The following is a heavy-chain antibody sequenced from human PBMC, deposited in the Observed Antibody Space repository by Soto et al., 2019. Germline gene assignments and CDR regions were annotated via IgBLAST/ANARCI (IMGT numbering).Heavy chain of an antibody. CDR3: ARCRSLYYDSSGHHYWFDP. CDR2: IYYSGST. V-gene: IGHV4-59*08. J-gene: IGHJ5*02. Sequence: SETLSLTCTVSGGSISSYYWSWIRQPPGKGLEWIGYIYYSGSTNYNPSLKSRVTISVDTSKNQFSLKLSSVTAADTAVYYCARCRSLYYDSSGHHYWFDPWGQGTLVTISS. D-gene: IGHD3-22*01. CDR1: GGSISSYY.